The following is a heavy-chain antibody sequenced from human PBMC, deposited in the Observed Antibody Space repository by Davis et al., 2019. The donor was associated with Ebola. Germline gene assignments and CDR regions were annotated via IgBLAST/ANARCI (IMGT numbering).Heavy chain of an antibody. CDR3: ARTTGYSSGWYPYVGIIDY. Sequence: ASVKVSCKASGYTFTSYGISWVRQAPGQGLEWMGWISAYNGNTNYAQKLQGRVTMTTDTSTSTAYMELRSLRSDDTAVYYWARTTGYSSGWYPYVGIIDYWGQGTLVTVSS. V-gene: IGHV1-18*01. J-gene: IGHJ4*02. D-gene: IGHD6-19*01. CDR2: ISAYNGNT. CDR1: GYTFTSYG.